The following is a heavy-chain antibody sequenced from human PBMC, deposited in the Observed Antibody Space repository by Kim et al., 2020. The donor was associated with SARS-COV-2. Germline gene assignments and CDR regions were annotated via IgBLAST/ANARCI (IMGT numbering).Heavy chain of an antibody. Sequence: ASVKVSCKASGYTFTSYAMHWVRQAPGQRLEWMGWINAGNGNTKYSQKFQGRVTITRDTSASTAYMELSSLRSEDTAVYYCARDSDYAWPLGYWGQGTLVTVSS. D-gene: IGHD4-17*01. J-gene: IGHJ4*02. CDR3: ARDSDYAWPLGY. CDR2: INAGNGNT. CDR1: GYTFTSYA. V-gene: IGHV1-3*01.